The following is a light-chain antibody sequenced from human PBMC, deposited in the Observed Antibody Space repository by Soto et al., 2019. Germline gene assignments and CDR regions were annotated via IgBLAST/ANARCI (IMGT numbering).Light chain of an antibody. V-gene: IGKV1-5*01. CDR3: QQYNSYSPYT. J-gene: IGKJ2*01. Sequence: DIQMTQSPSTLSTSVGDRVTITCRARQTISSWLAWYQQKPGKAPKLLIYDAYSLESGIPSRFSGSGSGTEFTLTIRSLQPDDFATYYCQQYNSYSPYTFGQGTKLEIK. CDR1: QTISSW. CDR2: DAY.